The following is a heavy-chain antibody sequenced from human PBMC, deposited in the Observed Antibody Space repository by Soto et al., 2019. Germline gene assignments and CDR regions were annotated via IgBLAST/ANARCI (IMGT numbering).Heavy chain of an antibody. J-gene: IGHJ6*02. CDR2: INHSGST. V-gene: IGHV4-34*01. Sequence: QVQLQQWGAGLLKPSETLSLTCAVYGGSFSGYYWSWIRQPPGKGLEWIGEINHSGSTNYNPSLKSRVTISVDTSKNQFSLKLSSVTAADTAVYYCVGSTAALPYGMEVWGPGTTVTVSS. D-gene: IGHD6-6*01. CDR3: VGSTAALPYGMEV. CDR1: GGSFSGYY.